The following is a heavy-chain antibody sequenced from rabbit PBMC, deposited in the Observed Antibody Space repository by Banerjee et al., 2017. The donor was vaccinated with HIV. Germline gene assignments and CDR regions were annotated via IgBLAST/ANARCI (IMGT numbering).Heavy chain of an antibody. CDR2: IYVGDRST. CDR1: GFDFSGSYW. V-gene: IGHV1S45*01. Sequence: QEQLKESGGGLVQPGGSLKLSCKASGFDFSGSYWMTWVRQAPGKGLEWIACIYVGDRSTYYASWVNGRFSISKTSSTTVTLQMTSLTAADTATYFCGRTYTSSGSGFNLWGPGTLVTVS. J-gene: IGHJ4*01. D-gene: IGHD1-1*01. CDR3: GRTYTSSGSGFNL.